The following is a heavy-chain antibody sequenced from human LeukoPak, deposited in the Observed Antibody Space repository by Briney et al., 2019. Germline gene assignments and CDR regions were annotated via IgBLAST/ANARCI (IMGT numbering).Heavy chain of an antibody. V-gene: IGHV3-21*04. J-gene: IGHJ5*02. CDR3: ARDYPNGVSSNWFDP. CDR1: GFTFSSYA. D-gene: IGHD2-8*01. CDR2: ISGSSTYI. Sequence: GGSLRLSCAASGFTFSSYAMNWVRQAPGRGLEWVSSISGSSTYIYYADLVKGRFTISRDNAKNSLYLQMNSLRAEDTAVYYCARDYPNGVSSNWFDPWGQGTLVTVSS.